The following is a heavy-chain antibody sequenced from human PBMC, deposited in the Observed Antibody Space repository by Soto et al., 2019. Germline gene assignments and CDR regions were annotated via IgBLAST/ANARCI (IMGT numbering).Heavy chain of an antibody. CDR2: TFYSGST. CDR1: GGSIRSYY. CDR3: ARGAADTAMVDS. Sequence: SSETLSLTCSGSGGSIRSYYWTWIRQPPGKGLEWLGYTFYSGSTFYNPSLKSRVTISIHTSKSQFSLQLTSVTAADTAVYYCARGAADTAMVDSWGQGTLVTVSS. J-gene: IGHJ4*02. V-gene: IGHV4-59*01. D-gene: IGHD5-18*01.